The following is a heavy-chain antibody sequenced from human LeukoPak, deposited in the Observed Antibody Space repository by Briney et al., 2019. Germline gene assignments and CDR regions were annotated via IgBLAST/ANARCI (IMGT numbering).Heavy chain of an antibody. V-gene: IGHV4-4*02. J-gene: IGHJ4*02. Sequence: KPSETLSLTCAVSGGSISSSNWWSWVRQPPGKGLEWIGEIYHSGSTNYSPSLKSRVTISVDKSKNQFSLKLSSVTAADTAVYYCARVEFIAAAVTYDYWGQGTLVTVSS. D-gene: IGHD6-13*01. CDR2: IYHSGST. CDR1: GGSISSSNW. CDR3: ARVEFIAAAVTYDY.